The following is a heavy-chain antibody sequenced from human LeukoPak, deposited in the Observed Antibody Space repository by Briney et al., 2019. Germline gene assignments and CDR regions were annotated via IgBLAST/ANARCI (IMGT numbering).Heavy chain of an antibody. CDR2: ISGSGGST. V-gene: IGHV3-23*01. Sequence: GGSLRLSCAASGFTFSSYAMSWVRQAPGKGLEWVSAISGSGGSTYYADSVKGRFTISRDNSKNTLYLQMHSLRAEDTAVYYCAKGKSSSPVYYFDQWGQGTLVTVSS. CDR1: GFTFSSYA. D-gene: IGHD6-13*01. CDR3: AKGKSSSPVYYFDQ. J-gene: IGHJ4*02.